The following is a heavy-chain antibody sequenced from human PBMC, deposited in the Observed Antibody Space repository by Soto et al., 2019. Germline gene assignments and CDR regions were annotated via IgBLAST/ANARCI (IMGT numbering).Heavy chain of an antibody. V-gene: IGHV3-30*18. CDR2: ISYEGSNK. CDR1: GFTFSTYG. Sequence: HPGGSLRLSCAASGFTFSTYGMHWVRQAPGKGLEWVAVISYEGSNKYYADSVKGRFTISRDNSKNTLDLQMNSLRAEDTAVYFCAKSRLTSLDYWGLGTLVTVSS. J-gene: IGHJ4*02. CDR3: AKSRLTSLDY.